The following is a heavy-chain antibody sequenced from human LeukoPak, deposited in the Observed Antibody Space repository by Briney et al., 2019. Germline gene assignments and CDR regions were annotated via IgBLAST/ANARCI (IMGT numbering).Heavy chain of an antibody. CDR1: GGSISSYY. CDR2: IYYSGST. CDR3: ARDIATAPYYYYGMDV. V-gene: IGHV4-59*01. Sequence: TSETLSLTCTVFGGSISSYYWSWIRQPPGKGLEWIGYIYYSGSTNYNPSLKSRVTISVDTSKNQFSLKLSSVTAADTAVYYCARDIATAPYYYYGMDVWGQGTTVTVSS. D-gene: IGHD2-21*02. J-gene: IGHJ6*02.